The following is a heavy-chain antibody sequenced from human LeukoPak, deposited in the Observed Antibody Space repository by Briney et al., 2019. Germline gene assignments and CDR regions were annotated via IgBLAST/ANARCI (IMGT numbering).Heavy chain of an antibody. CDR3: AKDYTMVRGVPPYGMDV. Sequence: GGSLRLSCAASGFTFSSYAMSWVRQAPGKGLEWVSAISGSGGSTYYADSVKGRFTISRDNSKNTLYLQMNSLRAEDTAVYYCAKDYTMVRGVPPYGMDVWGQGTTVTVSS. D-gene: IGHD3-10*01. CDR2: ISGSGGST. J-gene: IGHJ6*02. V-gene: IGHV3-23*01. CDR1: GFTFSSYA.